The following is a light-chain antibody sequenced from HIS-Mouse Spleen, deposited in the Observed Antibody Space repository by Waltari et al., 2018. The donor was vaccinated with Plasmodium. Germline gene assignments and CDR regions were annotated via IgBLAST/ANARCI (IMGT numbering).Light chain of an antibody. J-gene: IGLJ3*02. Sequence: SYELTQPPSVSVSPGQTARLTCSGVALPKKYAYWYQQKSVQAPVLVIYEDSKRPSGIPERFSGSSSGTMATLTISGAQVEDEADYYCYSTDSSGNHRVFGGGTKLTVL. CDR2: EDS. V-gene: IGLV3-10*01. CDR1: ALPKKY. CDR3: YSTDSSGNHRV.